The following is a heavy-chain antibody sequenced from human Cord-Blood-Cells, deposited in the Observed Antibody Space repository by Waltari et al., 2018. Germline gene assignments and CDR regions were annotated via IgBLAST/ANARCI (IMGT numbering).Heavy chain of an antibody. V-gene: IGHV3-53*04. J-gene: IGHJ4*02. CDR3: ASTIGSYYDY. Sequence: EVQLVESGGGLFQPGGSLRLSCAAFGFTVSTNSRIWVRQAPGKGLEWVSVIYSGGSTYYADSVKGRFTISRHNSKNTLYLQMNSLRAEDTAVYYCASTIGSYYDYWGQGTLVTVSS. CDR1: GFTVSTNS. CDR2: IYSGGST. D-gene: IGHD1-26*01.